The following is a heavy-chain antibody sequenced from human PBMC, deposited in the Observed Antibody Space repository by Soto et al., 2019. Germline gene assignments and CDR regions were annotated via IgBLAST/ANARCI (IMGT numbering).Heavy chain of an antibody. V-gene: IGHV3-23*01. CDR3: AKDREYSSGWYVFDY. CDR1: GFTFSSYA. J-gene: IGHJ4*02. D-gene: IGHD6-19*01. CDR2: ISGSGGST. Sequence: GGSLRLSCAASGFTFSSYAMSWVRQAPGKGLEWVSAISGSGGSTYYADSVKGRFTISRDNSKNTLYLQMNSLRAEDTAVYYCAKDREYSSGWYVFDYWGQGTLVTVSS.